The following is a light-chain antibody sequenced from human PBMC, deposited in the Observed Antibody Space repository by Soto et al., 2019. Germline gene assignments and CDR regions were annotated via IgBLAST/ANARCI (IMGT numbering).Light chain of an antibody. CDR1: ESVSTY. CDR2: AAS. CDR3: QQSYSTPVT. V-gene: IGKV1-39*01. J-gene: IGKJ1*01. Sequence: DIQMTQSPSSLSASVGARVTITCRASESVSTYLNWYQQKPGKAPELLIYAASSVESGVPSRFSGSGSGTDFTLTISSLQPEDCATYYCQQSYSTPVTFGQGTKVDIE.